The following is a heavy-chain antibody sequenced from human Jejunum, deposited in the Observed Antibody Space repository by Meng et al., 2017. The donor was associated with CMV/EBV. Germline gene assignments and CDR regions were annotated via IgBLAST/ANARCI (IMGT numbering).Heavy chain of an antibody. V-gene: IGHV3-73*01. J-gene: IGHJ4*02. Sequence: FTFSGSDRHWVRQASGKGLEWVGRIRSKTYSYATAYAASVKGRFTISRDESKNTAYLQMNSLKAEDTALYYCTRVVPAASTAFFDYWGQGTLVTVSS. CDR2: IRSKTYSYAT. CDR1: FTFSGSD. D-gene: IGHD2-2*01. CDR3: TRVVPAASTAFFDY.